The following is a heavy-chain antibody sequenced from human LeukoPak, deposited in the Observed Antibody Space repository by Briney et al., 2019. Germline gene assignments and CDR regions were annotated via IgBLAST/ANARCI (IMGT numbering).Heavy chain of an antibody. D-gene: IGHD3-16*01. J-gene: IGHJ2*01. CDR3: AKTPLIWGFDYWYFDL. V-gene: IGHV3-23*01. CDR2: ISGRGGST. CDR1: GFTFSSYA. Sequence: GESMRLSCAASGFTFSSYAMSWVRQAPGKGLEWVSAISGRGGSTYYADSGEGRLSTARHNSKNTLYLQMSSLRAEDTAVYYCAKTPLIWGFDYWYFDLWGRGTLVTVSS.